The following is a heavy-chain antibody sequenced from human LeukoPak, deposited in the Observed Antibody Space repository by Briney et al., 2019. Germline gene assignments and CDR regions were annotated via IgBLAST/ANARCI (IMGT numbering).Heavy chain of an antibody. J-gene: IGHJ4*02. Sequence: GGSLRLSCAASGFTFSSYAMHWVRQAPGKGLEWVAVISYDGSDKYYADSVKSRFTISRDNSKNTLYLQVNSLRAEDTAVYYCARDWNYYGIFDYWGQGTLVTVSS. CDR2: ISYDGSDK. CDR3: ARDWNYYGIFDY. CDR1: GFTFSSYA. V-gene: IGHV3-30*04. D-gene: IGHD3-10*01.